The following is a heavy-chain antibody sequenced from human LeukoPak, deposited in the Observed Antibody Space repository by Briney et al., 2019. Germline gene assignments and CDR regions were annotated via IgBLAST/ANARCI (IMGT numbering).Heavy chain of an antibody. V-gene: IGHV1-2*02. Sequence: ASVKVSCKASGYTFTGYYMHWVRQAPGQGLEWMGWINPNSGGTNYAQKFQGRVTMTRDTSISTAYMELSRLRSDDTAVYYCARVPGGYCSSTSCYFGYYFDYWGQGTLVTVSS. CDR1: GYTFTGYY. CDR2: INPNSGGT. CDR3: ARVPGGYCSSTSCYFGYYFDY. J-gene: IGHJ4*02. D-gene: IGHD2-2*01.